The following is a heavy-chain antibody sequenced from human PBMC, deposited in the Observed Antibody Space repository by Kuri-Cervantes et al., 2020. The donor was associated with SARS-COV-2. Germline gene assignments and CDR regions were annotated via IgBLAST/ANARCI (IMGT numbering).Heavy chain of an antibody. J-gene: IGHJ4*02. CDR1: GFTFSSYA. CDR3: ARGYSGSYYVFFDY. V-gene: IGHV3-30-3*01. CDR2: ISYDGSNK. Sequence: GESLKISCAASGFTFSSYAMHWVRQVPGKGLEWVAVISYDGSNKYYADSVKGRFTISRDNSKNTLYLQMNSLRAEDTAVYYCARGYSGSYYVFFDYWGQGTLVTVSS. D-gene: IGHD1-26*01.